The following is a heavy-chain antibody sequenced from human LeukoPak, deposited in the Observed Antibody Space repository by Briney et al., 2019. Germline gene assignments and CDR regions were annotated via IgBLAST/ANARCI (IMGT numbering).Heavy chain of an antibody. CDR2: IFSGGST. J-gene: IGHJ3*02. D-gene: IGHD2-15*01. V-gene: IGHV3-53*01. CDR1: GVTVSSNY. Sequence: GSLKLSCGASGVTVSSNYKSWVRQAPREGVEGGSGIFSGGSTYYADSVKGRFTISRDNSKNTLYLQMNSLRVEDTAVYYCAREIYCSASSCTGGVFDIWGQGTMVTVSS. CDR3: AREIYCSASSCTGGVFDI.